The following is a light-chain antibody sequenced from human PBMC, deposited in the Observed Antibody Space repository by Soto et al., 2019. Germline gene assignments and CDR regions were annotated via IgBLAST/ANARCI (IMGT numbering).Light chain of an antibody. CDR1: SSDFGNYNL. CDR2: EVN. CDR3: CSFTSSNTHV. Sequence: QSVLTQPASVSGSPGQSITISCTVTSSDFGNYNLVSWYQQHPGKAPKLILFEVNKRPSGVSGRFSGSKSGNTASLTISGLQAEDEADYYCCSFTSSNTHVFGTGTKVTVL. J-gene: IGLJ1*01. V-gene: IGLV2-23*02.